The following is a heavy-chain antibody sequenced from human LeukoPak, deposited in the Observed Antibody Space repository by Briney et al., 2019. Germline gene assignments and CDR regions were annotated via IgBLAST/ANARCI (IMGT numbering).Heavy chain of an antibody. Sequence: GASVKVSCKAFGYTFTGHWMHWVRQAPGQGPEWMGVISPSGGSTIYAQKFKGRVTLTRDMSTSTDYLELSSLRSEDTAVYYCARDNVGPYCSSTSCYGPGAFDIWGQGTMVTVSS. V-gene: IGHV1-46*01. CDR1: GYTFTGHW. CDR2: ISPSGGST. D-gene: IGHD2-2*01. J-gene: IGHJ3*02. CDR3: ARDNVGPYCSSTSCYGPGAFDI.